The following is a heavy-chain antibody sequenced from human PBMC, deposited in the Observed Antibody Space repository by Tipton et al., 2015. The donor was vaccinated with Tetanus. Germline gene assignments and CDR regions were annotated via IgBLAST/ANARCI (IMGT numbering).Heavy chain of an antibody. CDR2: SWYDGTDK. D-gene: IGHD2-15*01. CDR1: GFIFSSYG. V-gene: IGHV3-33*01. Sequence: CAASGFIFSSYGIHWVRQAPGKGLEWLAVSWYDGTDKYYADSVKGRFTISRDNSKNTLYLQMNSLRAEDTALYYCAREADCSGGSCFSGDFDTWGQGTQVAVSS. J-gene: IGHJ4*02. CDR3: AREADCSGGSCFSGDFDT.